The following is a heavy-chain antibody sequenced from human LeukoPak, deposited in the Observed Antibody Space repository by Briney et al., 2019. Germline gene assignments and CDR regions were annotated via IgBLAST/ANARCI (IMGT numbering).Heavy chain of an antibody. D-gene: IGHD2-15*01. CDR1: GFSFSTTW. CDR2: IYSDSSRT. Sequence: GGSLGLSCAASGFSFSTTWMHWVRQAPGKALEWVALIYSDSSRTTYADSVKGRFTISRDNAKNTVYLQMSSLRVEDTAVYFCTKDAGYASDYWGQGILVPVSS. J-gene: IGHJ4*02. V-gene: IGHV3-74*01. CDR3: TKDAGYASDY.